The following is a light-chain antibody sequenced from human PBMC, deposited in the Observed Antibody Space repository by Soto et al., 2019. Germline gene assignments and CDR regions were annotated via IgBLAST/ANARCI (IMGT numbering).Light chain of an antibody. J-gene: IGLJ3*02. CDR3: GAHAGSNTWV. Sequence: QSVLTQSPSASASPGQSVTISCTGSSGDIGAYNYVSWYQQHPGKAPKLIIYEVNKRPSGVPDRFSGSKSGITASLTVSGLQADDEADYYCGAHAGSNTWVFGGGTKVIVL. CDR1: SGDIGAYNY. V-gene: IGLV2-8*01. CDR2: EVN.